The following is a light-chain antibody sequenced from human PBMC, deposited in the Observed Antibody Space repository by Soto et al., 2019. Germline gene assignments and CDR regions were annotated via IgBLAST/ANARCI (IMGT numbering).Light chain of an antibody. V-gene: IGLV1-44*01. CDR3: AAWDNSLYDPV. Sequence: QSVLTHPPSASGTPGQRVTISCSRSSSNIGSNAVNWYQHLPGTAPKLLIYSNDQRPSGGPDRFSGSKSGTAASLAISGLQSEDEADYYCAAWDNSLYDPVFGGGTKVTVL. CDR2: SND. CDR1: SSNIGSNA. J-gene: IGLJ3*02.